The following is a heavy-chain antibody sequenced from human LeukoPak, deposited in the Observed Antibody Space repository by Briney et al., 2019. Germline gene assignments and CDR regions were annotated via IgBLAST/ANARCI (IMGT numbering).Heavy chain of an antibody. J-gene: IGHJ4*02. Sequence: GGSLGLSCAASGFTFSKNAMSWVRQAPGKGLEWVSSLSGSGADTYYADSVKGRFTISRDNAKNTAYLQMNSLRAEDTAVYYCAKDRYGTRYFDYWGQGTLVTAS. D-gene: IGHD2-2*01. CDR2: LSGSGADT. V-gene: IGHV3-23*01. CDR1: GFTFSKNA. CDR3: AKDRYGTRYFDY.